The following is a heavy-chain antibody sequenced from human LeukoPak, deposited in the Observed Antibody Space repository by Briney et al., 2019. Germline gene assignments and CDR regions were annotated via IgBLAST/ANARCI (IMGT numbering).Heavy chain of an antibody. D-gene: IGHD2/OR15-2a*01. Sequence: SGGSLRLSCTASGFTLSTCWMSWVRQAPGKGLEWVANIKFGGSEKYYVDSAKGRFTVSTDNAKNLLYLQMNSLRVEDTAVYYCARHASTSGRDYAFDTWGQGTMVTVSS. CDR1: GFTLSTCW. V-gene: IGHV3-7*01. CDR2: IKFGGSEK. J-gene: IGHJ3*02. CDR3: ARHASTSGRDYAFDT.